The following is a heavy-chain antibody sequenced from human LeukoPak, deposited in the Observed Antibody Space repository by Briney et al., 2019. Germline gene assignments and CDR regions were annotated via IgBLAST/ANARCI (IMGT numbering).Heavy chain of an antibody. CDR1: GFTVSSNY. V-gene: IGHV3-53*01. D-gene: IGHD2-15*01. J-gene: IGHJ3*02. Sequence: GGSLRLSCAASGFTVSSNYMSWVRQAPGKGLEWVSVIYSSGSTYYADSVKGRFTISRDNSKNTLYLQMNSLRAEDTAAYYCARSRGVETLGYCSGGSCYSDGPIHDAFDIWGQGTMVTVSS. CDR2: IYSSGST. CDR3: ARSRGVETLGYCSGGSCYSDGPIHDAFDI.